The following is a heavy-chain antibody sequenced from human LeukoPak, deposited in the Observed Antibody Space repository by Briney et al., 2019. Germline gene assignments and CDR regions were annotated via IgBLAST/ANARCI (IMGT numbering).Heavy chain of an antibody. CDR2: ISANGVST. Sequence: PGGSLRLSCTASGFTFSIYAMSWARQAPGKGLEWVSSISANGVSTYYADSVKGRFTISRDNSKNTLYLQMNSLRAEDTAVYYCARDRDSSSWFDYWGQGTLVTVSS. CDR3: ARDRDSSSWFDY. V-gene: IGHV3-23*01. J-gene: IGHJ4*02. D-gene: IGHD6-13*01. CDR1: GFTFSIYA.